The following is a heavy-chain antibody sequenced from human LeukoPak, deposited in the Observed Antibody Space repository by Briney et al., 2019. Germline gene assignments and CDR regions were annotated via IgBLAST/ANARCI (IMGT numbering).Heavy chain of an antibody. J-gene: IGHJ4*02. D-gene: IGHD3-22*01. V-gene: IGHV1-69*13. CDR2: IIPIFGTA. CDR3: ARGSCSSGYYCPQYFDY. Sequence: GASVKLSCKASGGTFSNYGISWVRQAPGQGLEWMGEIIPIFGTAHYTQKFQGRVTITADESTTTGYMELSSLRSEDTAVYYCARGSCSSGYYCPQYFDYWGQGTLVTVSS. CDR1: GGTFSNYG.